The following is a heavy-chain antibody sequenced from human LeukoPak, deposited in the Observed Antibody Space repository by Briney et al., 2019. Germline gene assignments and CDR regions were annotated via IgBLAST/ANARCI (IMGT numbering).Heavy chain of an antibody. V-gene: IGHV3-30*18. CDR2: ISYDGSNK. Sequence: PGRSLRLSCAASGFTFSSYGMHWVRQAPGKGLEWVAVISYDGSNKYYADSVKGRFTISRDNSKNSLYLQMNSLRAEDTALYYCAKLSMGSGSYYGYGWFDPWGQGTLVTVSS. CDR3: AKLSMGSGSYYGYGWFDP. J-gene: IGHJ5*02. D-gene: IGHD3-10*01. CDR1: GFTFSSYG.